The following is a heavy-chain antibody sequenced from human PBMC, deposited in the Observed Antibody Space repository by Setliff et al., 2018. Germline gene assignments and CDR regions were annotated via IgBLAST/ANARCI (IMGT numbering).Heavy chain of an antibody. V-gene: IGHV1-3*01. D-gene: IGHD5-12*01. J-gene: IGHJ6*02. CDR2: INAGNGNT. CDR3: ARDPASSGYGTYYYYYYGMDV. CDR1: GYTFTSYA. Sequence: ASVKVSCKASGYTFTSYAMHWVRQAPGQRLEWMGWINAGNGNTKYSQKFRGRVTITRDTSASTAYMELSSLRSEDTAVYYCARDPASSGYGTYYYYYYGMDVWGQGTTVTVSS.